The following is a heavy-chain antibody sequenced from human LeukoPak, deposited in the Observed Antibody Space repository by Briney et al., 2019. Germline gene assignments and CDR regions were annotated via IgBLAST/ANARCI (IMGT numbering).Heavy chain of an antibody. Sequence: GGSLSLSCTASGFSFGAYLISWVRQAPGKGLEWVSAIGGSGGSTYYADSVKGRFNIPRDNSKHTLYSQMNSLRAEDTAVYYCAKPMRTRHNFAFDIWGQGTMVTVSS. CDR1: GFSFGAYL. CDR2: IGGSGGST. CDR3: AKPMRTRHNFAFDI. D-gene: IGHD5-24*01. J-gene: IGHJ3*02. V-gene: IGHV3-23*01.